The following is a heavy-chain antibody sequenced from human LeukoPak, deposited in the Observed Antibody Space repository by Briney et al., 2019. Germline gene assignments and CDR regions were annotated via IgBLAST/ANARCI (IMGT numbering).Heavy chain of an antibody. CDR2: INPSGGST. CDR1: GYTFTSYY. D-gene: IGHD6-19*01. CDR3: ARAARRGWLVRGAFDI. Sequence: GASVKVSCKASGYTFTSYYMHWVRQAPGQGLEWMGIINPSGGSTSYAQKFQGRVTMTRDTSTSTVFMELSSLRSEDTAVYYCARAARRGWLVRGAFDIWGQGTMVTVSS. V-gene: IGHV1-46*01. J-gene: IGHJ3*02.